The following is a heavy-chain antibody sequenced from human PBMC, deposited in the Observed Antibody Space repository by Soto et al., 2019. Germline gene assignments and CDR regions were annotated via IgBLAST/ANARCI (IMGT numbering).Heavy chain of an antibody. CDR3: ARNWNGVDY. D-gene: IGHD1-1*01. J-gene: IGHJ4*02. Sequence: EVQLVESGGGLVQPGESLRLSCEASGFTFSNHWMHWVRQAPGKGPVWVARIKTDGSTTNYADYVKGRFTVSRDNAKNTLFLQMNSLRVEDTAVYYRARNWNGVDYWGQGTLVTVSS. CDR1: GFTFSNHW. V-gene: IGHV3-74*01. CDR2: IKTDGSTT.